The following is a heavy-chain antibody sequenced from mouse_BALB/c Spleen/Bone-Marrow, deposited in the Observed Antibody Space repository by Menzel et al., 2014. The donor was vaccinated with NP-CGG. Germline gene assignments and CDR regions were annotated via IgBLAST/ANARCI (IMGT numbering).Heavy chain of an antibody. CDR1: GFAFSSYD. Sequence: EVKLVESGGGLVKPGGSLKPSCAASGFAFSSYDMSWVRQTPEKRLEWVAYISSGGGSTYYSDTVKGRFTISRDNAKNTLYLQMSSLKSEDTAMYYCARQILRGFAYWGQGTLVTVSA. J-gene: IGHJ3*01. D-gene: IGHD1-1*01. CDR2: ISSGGGST. CDR3: ARQILRGFAY. V-gene: IGHV5-12-1*01.